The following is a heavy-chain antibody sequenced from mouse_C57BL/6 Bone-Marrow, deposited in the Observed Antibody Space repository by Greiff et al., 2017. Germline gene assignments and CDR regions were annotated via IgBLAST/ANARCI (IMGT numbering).Heavy chain of an antibody. J-gene: IGHJ2*01. CDR3: TREGRGY. Sequence: QVQLQQSGAELVRPGASVTLSCKASGYTFTDYEMHWVKQTPVHGLEWIGAIVPETGGTAYNQKFKGKALLTVDKSSSAAYMELRSLKSEDSAVYYCTREGRGYWGQGNTRTVSS. V-gene: IGHV1-15*01. CDR1: GYTFTDYE. CDR2: IVPETGGT.